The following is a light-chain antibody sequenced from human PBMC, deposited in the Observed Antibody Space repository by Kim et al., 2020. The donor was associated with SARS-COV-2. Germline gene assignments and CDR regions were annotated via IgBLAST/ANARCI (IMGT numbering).Light chain of an antibody. Sequence: GQSITIPCSGTRRDVGTYNYVCWYQQHPGRAPTPIIYDVNKRPAGLSDRYSGTKSGNTAPLTISGLQAEDEADYFCNSYTRDSFYVFGNGTKVTVL. CDR2: DVN. V-gene: IGLV2-14*03. J-gene: IGLJ1*01. CDR3: NSYTRDSFYV. CDR1: RRDVGTYNY.